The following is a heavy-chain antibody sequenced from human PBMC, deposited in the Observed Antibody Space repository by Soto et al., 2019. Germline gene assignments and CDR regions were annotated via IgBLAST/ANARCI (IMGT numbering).Heavy chain of an antibody. CDR3: ASGGYSGYEFDD. CDR2: IKQDGSEK. J-gene: IGHJ4*02. Sequence: GGSLRLSCAASGFTFSSYWMSWVRQAPGKGLEWVANIKQDGSEKYYVDSVKGRFTISRDNAKNSLYLQMNSLRAEDTAVYYYASGGYSGYEFDDCGEGTLVTVSS. CDR1: GFTFSSYW. D-gene: IGHD5-12*01. V-gene: IGHV3-7*01.